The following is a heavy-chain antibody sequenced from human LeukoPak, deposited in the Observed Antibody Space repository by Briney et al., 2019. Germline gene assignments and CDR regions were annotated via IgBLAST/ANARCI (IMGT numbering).Heavy chain of an antibody. D-gene: IGHD3-10*01. CDR1: GGSISSYY. CDR3: ARTLPSGTSDY. Sequence: SETLSLTCTVSGGSISSYYWSWIRQPPGKGLEWIAYIYYSGTTNYNPSLKSRVTISVDTVRNQFSLKLSSVTAADTAVYYCARTLPSGTSDYWGQGTLVTVSS. J-gene: IGHJ4*02. CDR2: IYYSGTT. V-gene: IGHV4-59*01.